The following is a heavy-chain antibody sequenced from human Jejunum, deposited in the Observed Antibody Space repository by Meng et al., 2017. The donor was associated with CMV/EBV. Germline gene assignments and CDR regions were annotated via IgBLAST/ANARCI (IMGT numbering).Heavy chain of an antibody. V-gene: IGHV3-74*01. Sequence: SGFTFSSYWMHWVRQVPGKGLVWVSRVSPDGSSADYADFVKGRFTISRDNAKNTVYLQLSSLRAEDMAVYYCAREKMDSQWLLRHFDFWGRGTLVTVSS. CDR3: AREKMDSQWLLRHFDF. D-gene: IGHD6-19*01. J-gene: IGHJ2*01. CDR2: VSPDGSSA. CDR1: GFTFSSYW.